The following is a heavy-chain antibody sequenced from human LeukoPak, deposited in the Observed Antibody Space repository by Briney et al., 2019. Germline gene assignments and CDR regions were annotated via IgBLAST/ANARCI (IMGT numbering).Heavy chain of an antibody. CDR1: DFTFSTYA. Sequence: GGSLRLSCAASDFTFSTYAMSWVRQAPGRGLGWVSTISGGCGTTYYADSVKGRFTISRDNSKNTLYLQMNSLRAEDTAIYYCAKESSMLRGPLVIYYFDFWGQGTLVTVSS. CDR2: ISGGCGTT. V-gene: IGHV3-23*01. D-gene: IGHD3-10*01. J-gene: IGHJ4*02. CDR3: AKESSMLRGPLVIYYFDF.